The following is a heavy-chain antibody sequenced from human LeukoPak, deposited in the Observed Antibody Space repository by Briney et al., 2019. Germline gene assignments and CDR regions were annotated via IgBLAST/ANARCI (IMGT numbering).Heavy chain of an antibody. J-gene: IGHJ5*02. V-gene: IGHV3-30-3*01. Sequence: QPGRSLRLSCAASGFTFSSYAMHRVRQAPGKGLEWVAVISYDGSNKYYADSVKGRFTISRDNSKNTLYLQMNSLRAEDTAVYYCARASLDNNWFDPWGQGTLVTVSS. CDR3: ARASLDNNWFDP. CDR1: GFTFSSYA. D-gene: IGHD5-24*01. CDR2: ISYDGSNK.